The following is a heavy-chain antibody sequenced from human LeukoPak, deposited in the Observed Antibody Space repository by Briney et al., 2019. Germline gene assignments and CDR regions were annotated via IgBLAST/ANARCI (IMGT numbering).Heavy chain of an antibody. CDR1: GFTFGDYA. V-gene: IGHV3-49*03. CDR2: IRSKAYGGTT. D-gene: IGHD6-19*01. Sequence: PGRSLRLSCTASGFTFGDYAMSWFRQAPGKGLEWVGFIRSKAYGGTTEYAASVKGRFTISRDDSKSIAYLQMNSLKTEDTAVYYCGRSGWASYYYYYMDVWGKGTTVTISS. J-gene: IGHJ6*03. CDR3: GRSGWASYYYYYMDV.